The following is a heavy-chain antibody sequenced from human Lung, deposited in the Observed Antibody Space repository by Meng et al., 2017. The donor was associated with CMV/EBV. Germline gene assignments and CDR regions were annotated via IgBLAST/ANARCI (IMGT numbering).Heavy chain of an antibody. CDR1: EYPFSNLA. CDR3: AKFRGHPIGEYYFDY. J-gene: IGHJ4*02. V-gene: IGHV3-23*01. CDR2: LFGGGNDP. Sequence: AEYPFSNLAMGWVSQDPGKGLEWVSSLFGGGNDPYYVDSVRARFTISRDNSKSTLYLQIHSLKAEDTAVYYCAKFRGHPIGEYYFDYWGQGVLVTVSS. D-gene: IGHD3-10*01.